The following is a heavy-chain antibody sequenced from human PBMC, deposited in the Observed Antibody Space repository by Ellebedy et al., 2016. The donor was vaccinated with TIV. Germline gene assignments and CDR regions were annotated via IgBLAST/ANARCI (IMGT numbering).Heavy chain of an antibody. V-gene: IGHV3-7*03. J-gene: IGHJ3*01. D-gene: IGHD1-26*01. CDR2: INKDGSEK. CDR3: AKDIDSGSYYLDASDV. CDR1: GFTFSSYW. Sequence: GESLKISCAGSGFTFSSYWMSWVRQAPGKGLEWVANINKDGSEKYYVDSVKGRFTISRDNAKKSLYLQMNSLRAEDTAVYYCAKDIDSGSYYLDASDVWGQGTKVTVSS.